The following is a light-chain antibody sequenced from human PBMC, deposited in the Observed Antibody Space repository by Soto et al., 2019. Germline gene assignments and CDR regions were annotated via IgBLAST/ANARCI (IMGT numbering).Light chain of an antibody. CDR3: GTWDSSLSAWV. V-gene: IGLV1-51*01. CDR1: SSNIGSNL. Sequence: QSVLTQPPSASGTPGHRVTISCSGSSSNIGSNLVYWYQQFPGTAPKLLIYDNNKRPSGIPDRFSGSKSGTSATLGITGLQTGDEADYYCGTWDSSLSAWVFGGGTKLTVL. J-gene: IGLJ3*02. CDR2: DNN.